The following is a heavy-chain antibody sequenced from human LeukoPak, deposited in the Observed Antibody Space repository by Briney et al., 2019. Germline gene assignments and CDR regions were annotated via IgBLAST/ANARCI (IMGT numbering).Heavy chain of an antibody. CDR1: GGSISSSSYY. Sequence: PSETLSLTCTVSGGSISSSSYYWGWIRQPPGKGLAWIGSIYYSGSTYYNPSLKSRVTISVDTSKNQFSLKLSSVTAADTAVYSCARHRMYYYDSSGRGVADAFDIWGQGTMVTVSS. V-gene: IGHV4-39*01. CDR3: ARHRMYYYDSSGRGVADAFDI. D-gene: IGHD3-22*01. CDR2: IYYSGST. J-gene: IGHJ3*02.